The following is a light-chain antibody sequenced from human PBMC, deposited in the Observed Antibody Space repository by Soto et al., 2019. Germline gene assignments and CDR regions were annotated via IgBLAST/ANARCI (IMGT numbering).Light chain of an antibody. CDR3: QSYDSSLSGVV. Sequence: QSVLTRPPSVSGAPGQRVTISCTGSSSNIGAGYDVHWYQQLPGTAPKLLIYGNSNRPSGVPDRFSGSKSGISASLAITGLQAEDEADHYCQSYDSSLSGVVFGGGTKLTVL. CDR2: GNS. CDR1: SSNIGAGYD. J-gene: IGLJ2*01. V-gene: IGLV1-40*01.